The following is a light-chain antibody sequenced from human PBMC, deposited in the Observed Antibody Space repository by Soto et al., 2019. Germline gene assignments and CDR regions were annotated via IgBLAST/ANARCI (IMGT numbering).Light chain of an antibody. CDR1: QSISSE. V-gene: IGKV3-15*01. CDR2: GAS. CDR3: QQGHNWPLT. Sequence: EIVMTQSPATLSVSPGESATLSCRASQSISSELAWYQQKPGQPPRLLIYGASTRATGVPARFTGSGSVSDFTLTGSGLQSEDVAVYYCQQGHNWPLTFGQGTRLEI. J-gene: IGKJ2*01.